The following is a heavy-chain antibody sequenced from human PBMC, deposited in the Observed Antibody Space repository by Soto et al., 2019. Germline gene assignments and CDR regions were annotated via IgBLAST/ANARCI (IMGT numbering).Heavy chain of an antibody. J-gene: IGHJ4*02. D-gene: IGHD7-27*01. V-gene: IGHV4-59*08. Sequence: QVQLQESGPGLVKPSETLSLTCTVSNDSISTYYWTWIRQPPGKGLEWIGFIYYSGSTNYNPSLQRRFTITVDTSKNQFSLKMNSVTAADTAVYYCARPGRDWGALHYWGQGTLVTVSS. CDR1: NDSISTYY. CDR3: ARPGRDWGALHY. CDR2: IYYSGST.